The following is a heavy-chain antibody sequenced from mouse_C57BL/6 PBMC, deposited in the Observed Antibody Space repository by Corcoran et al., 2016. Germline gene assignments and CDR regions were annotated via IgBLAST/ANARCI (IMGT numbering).Heavy chain of an antibody. CDR3: ARQGY. V-gene: IGHV9-3*01. Sequence: QIQLVQSGPELKKPGEPVKISCKASGYTFTTYGMSWVKQAPGKGLKWMGWINTYSGVPTYADDFKGRFAFSLETSASTAYLQINNLKNEDTATYFCARQGYWGQGTTLTVSS. CDR2: INTYSGVP. J-gene: IGHJ2*01. CDR1: GYTFTTYG.